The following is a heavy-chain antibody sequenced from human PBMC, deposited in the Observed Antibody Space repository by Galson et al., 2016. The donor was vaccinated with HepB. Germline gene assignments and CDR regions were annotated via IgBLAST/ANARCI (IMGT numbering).Heavy chain of an antibody. J-gene: IGHJ4*02. D-gene: IGHD3-16*01. Sequence: SETLSLTCAVSGGSISSNNWWSWVRQPPGKGLEWIGKTYHSGSTNYNPSLKSRVTISVEKSKNQFSLKLSSVTAADTAVYYCGTYLEGHGGTGYWGQGTPVIVSS. CDR1: GGSISSNNW. V-gene: IGHV4-4*02. CDR3: GTYLEGHGGTGY. CDR2: TYHSGST.